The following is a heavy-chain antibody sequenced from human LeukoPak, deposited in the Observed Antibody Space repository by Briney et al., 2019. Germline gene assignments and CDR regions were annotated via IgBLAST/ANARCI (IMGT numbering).Heavy chain of an antibody. CDR2: ITPIFGTA. D-gene: IGHD2-21*02. V-gene: IGHV1-69*13. J-gene: IGHJ4*02. CDR3: ARIKNLGKNCGGDCYSGLRY. CDR1: GGTFSNYA. Sequence: SVKVSCKASGGTFSNYAISWVRQAPGQGLEWMGGITPIFGTANYAQKFQGRVTITADESTSTAYMELSSLRSEDTAVYYCARIKNLGKNCGGDCYSGLRYWGQGTLVTVSS.